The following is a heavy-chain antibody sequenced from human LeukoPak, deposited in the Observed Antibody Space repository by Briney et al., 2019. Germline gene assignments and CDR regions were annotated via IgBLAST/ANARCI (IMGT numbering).Heavy chain of an antibody. CDR1: GYTFTSYG. D-gene: IGHD2-2*01. J-gene: IGHJ4*02. CDR2: ISAYNGNT. CDR3: ARVPPAPYCSSTSCPLPFDC. V-gene: IGHV1-18*04. Sequence: ASVKVSCKASGYTFTSYGISWVRQAPGQGLEWVGWISAYNGNTNYAQKLQGRVTMTTDTSTSTAYMELRSLRSDDTAVYYCARVPPAPYCSSTSCPLPFDCWGQGTLVTVSS.